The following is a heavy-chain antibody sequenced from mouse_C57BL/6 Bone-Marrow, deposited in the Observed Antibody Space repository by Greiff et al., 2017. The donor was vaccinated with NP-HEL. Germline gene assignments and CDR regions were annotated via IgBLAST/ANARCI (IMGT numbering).Heavy chain of an antibody. CDR2: IYPRSGNT. Sequence: QVQLKESGAELARPGASVKLSCKASGYTFTSYGISWVKQRTGQGLEWIGEIYPRSGNTYYNEKFKGKATLTADKSSSTAYMELRSLTSEDSAVYFCANGSGYYYFWCAYWGQGTLVTVSA. CDR3: ANGSGYYYFWCAY. V-gene: IGHV1-81*01. D-gene: IGHD2-3*01. CDR1: GYTFTSYG. J-gene: IGHJ3*01.